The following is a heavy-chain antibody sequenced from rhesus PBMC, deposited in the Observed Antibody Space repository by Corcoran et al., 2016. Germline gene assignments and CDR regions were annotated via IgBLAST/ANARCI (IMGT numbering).Heavy chain of an antibody. CDR2: ITHSGTT. CDR3: ACLTVPNY. V-gene: IGHV4-122*02. J-gene: IGHJ4*01. CDR1: GYSISSAYY. Sequence: QVQLQESGPGLVKPSETLSLTCAVSGYSISSAYYWNWVRQTPGKGLEWMGYITHSGTTIYNPSLQSLVTISRDTSKNQFSLNLSSVTAVDTAIYYCACLTVPNYWGQGVLVTVSS. D-gene: IGHD7-45*01.